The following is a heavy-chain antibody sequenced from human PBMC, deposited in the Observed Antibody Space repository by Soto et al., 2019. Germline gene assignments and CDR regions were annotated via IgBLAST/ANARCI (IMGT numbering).Heavy chain of an antibody. V-gene: IGHV5-10-1*01. CDR1: GYSFTSYW. CDR3: AIGGWLQSAYFDY. D-gene: IGHD5-18*01. J-gene: IGHJ4*02. CDR2: IDPSDSYT. Sequence: EVQLVQSGAEVKKPGESLRISCKGSGYSFTSYWITWVRQMPGKGLEWMGRIDPSDSYTNYSPSFQGHVTISADKSISTAFLQWSSLQASDTAMYYCAIGGWLQSAYFDYWGQGSLVTVSS.